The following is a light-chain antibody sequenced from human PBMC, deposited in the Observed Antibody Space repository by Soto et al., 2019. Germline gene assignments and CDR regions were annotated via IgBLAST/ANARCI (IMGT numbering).Light chain of an antibody. CDR3: QQYYATPYS. J-gene: IGKJ2*03. Sequence: DIVMTQSPDSLVVSLGERDTITCKSSQSVLYSSNNKNYLAWYQQKPGQSPKLLIYWASSRESGVPDRFSGSGSGTDFTLTISSLQAEDVAVYYCQQYYATPYSFGQGTKLEI. V-gene: IGKV4-1*01. CDR2: WAS. CDR1: QSVLYSSNNKNY.